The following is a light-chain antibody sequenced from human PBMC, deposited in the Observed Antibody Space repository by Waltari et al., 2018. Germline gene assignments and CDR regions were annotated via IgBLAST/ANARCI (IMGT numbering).Light chain of an antibody. V-gene: IGLV1-44*01. CDR1: RSNIGKNI. Sequence: QSVLTQPPSASGTPGQRVTIPCFRSRSNIGKNIVRWYLQVPGTAPKPLIYNKNQRPSGVPGRFSGSKSGTSASLAISWLQSEDEAEYSCAAWDDSLEGWVFGGGTRLTVL. CDR3: AAWDDSLEGWV. J-gene: IGLJ3*02. CDR2: NKN.